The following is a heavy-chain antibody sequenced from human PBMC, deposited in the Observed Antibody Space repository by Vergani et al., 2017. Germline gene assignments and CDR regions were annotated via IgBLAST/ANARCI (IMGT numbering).Heavy chain of an antibody. CDR2: ISSSSSYI. CDR3: ARDQPYLDDAFDI. Sequence: EVQLVESGGGLVKPGGSLRLSCAASGFTFSSYSMNWVRQAPGKGLEWVSSISSSSSYIYYADSVKGRFTISRDNAKNSLYLQMNSLRAEDTAVYYCARDQPYLDDAFDIWGQGTMVTVSS. D-gene: IGHD2/OR15-2a*01. J-gene: IGHJ3*02. V-gene: IGHV3-21*01. CDR1: GFTFSSYS.